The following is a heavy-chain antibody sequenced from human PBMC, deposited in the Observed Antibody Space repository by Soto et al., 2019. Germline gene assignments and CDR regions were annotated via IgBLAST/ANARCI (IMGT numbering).Heavy chain of an antibody. D-gene: IGHD4-17*01. CDR2: IRSKAYGGTT. CDR1: GFTFGDYA. Sequence: GGSLRLSCTASGFTFGDYAMSWFRQAPGKGLEWVGFIRSKAYGGTTEYAASVKGRFTISRDDSKSIAYLQMNSLKTEDTAVYYCTRARGYGDFDYWGQGTLVTVSS. CDR3: TRARGYGDFDY. V-gene: IGHV3-49*03. J-gene: IGHJ4*02.